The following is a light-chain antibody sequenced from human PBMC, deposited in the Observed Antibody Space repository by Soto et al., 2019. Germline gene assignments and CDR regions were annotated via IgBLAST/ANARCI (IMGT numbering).Light chain of an antibody. J-gene: IGKJ1*01. CDR2: DAS. CDR3: QQYNNWPPKT. Sequence: DIQMTQSPSSLSAPVGDRVTITCQASQDISNYLNWYQQKPGKAPKLLIYDASNLETGVPSRFSGSGSGTEFTLTISSLQSEDFAVYYCQQYNNWPPKTFGQGTKVDIK. V-gene: IGKV1-33*01. CDR1: QDISNY.